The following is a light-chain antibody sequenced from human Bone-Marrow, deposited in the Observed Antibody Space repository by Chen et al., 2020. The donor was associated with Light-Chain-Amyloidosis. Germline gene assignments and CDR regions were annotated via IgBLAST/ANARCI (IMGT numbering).Light chain of an antibody. J-gene: IGLJ2*01. V-gene: IGLV3-25*03. CDR2: RDT. CDR3: QSADSSGTYEVI. CDR1: DLPTKY. Sequence: SYELTQPPSVSVSPGHTARITCSGDDLPTKYAYWYQQKPGQSPVLVIHRDTERPSGISELFSGSTSGTTATLTISGVQAEDEADYHCQSADSSGTYEVIFGGGTKLTVL.